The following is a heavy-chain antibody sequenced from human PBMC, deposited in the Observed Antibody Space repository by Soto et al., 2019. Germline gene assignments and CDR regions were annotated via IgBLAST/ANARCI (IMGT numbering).Heavy chain of an antibody. Sequence: GGSLRLSCAASGFTFSSYEMNWVRQAPGKGLEWVAVISYDGSNKYYADSVKGRFTISRDNSKNTLYLQMNSLRAEDTAVYYCAKDLYSSGWYYYYYGMDVWGQGTTVTVSS. CDR1: GFTFSSYE. J-gene: IGHJ6*02. V-gene: IGHV3-30*18. D-gene: IGHD6-19*01. CDR2: ISYDGSNK. CDR3: AKDLYSSGWYYYYYGMDV.